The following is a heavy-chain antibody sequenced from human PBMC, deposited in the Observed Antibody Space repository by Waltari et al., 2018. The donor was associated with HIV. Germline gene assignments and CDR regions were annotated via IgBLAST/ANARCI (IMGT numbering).Heavy chain of an antibody. CDR1: GGSISSSSYY. CDR3: TYDSSGYYYYGMDV. CDR2: IYYSGST. D-gene: IGHD3-22*01. Sequence: QLQLQESGPGLVKPSETLSLTCTVSGGSISSSSYYWGWIRQPPGKGLEWIGSIYYSGSTYYNPSLKSRVTISVDTSKNQFSLKLSSVTAADTAVYYCTYDSSGYYYYGMDVWGQGTTVTVSS. J-gene: IGHJ6*02. V-gene: IGHV4-39*01.